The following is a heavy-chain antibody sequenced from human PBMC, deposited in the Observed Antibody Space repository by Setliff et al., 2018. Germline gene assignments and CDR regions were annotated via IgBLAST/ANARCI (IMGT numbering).Heavy chain of an antibody. CDR3: ARTSAFDI. Sequence: ASVKVSCKASGYSFTSYTIHWVRQAPGQGLEWMGWINPDSGVTNYTHEFQGRVTMTRDTSINTAYLELSRLRSDDTAVYYCARTSAFDIWGQGTMVTVSS. CDR1: GYSFTSYT. V-gene: IGHV1-2*07. CDR2: INPDSGVT. J-gene: IGHJ3*02.